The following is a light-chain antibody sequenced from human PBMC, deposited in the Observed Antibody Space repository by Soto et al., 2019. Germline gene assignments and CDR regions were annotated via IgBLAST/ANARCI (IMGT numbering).Light chain of an antibody. V-gene: IGKV3-15*01. CDR2: GAS. J-gene: IGKJ4*01. Sequence: EIVMTQSPATLSVSPGERATLSCRASQSVSSDLVWYQQIPGQAPRLLIYGASTRATGIPARFSGSGSGTEFTLTISSLQSEDIALYYCQQYQNWLTFGGGTKVDIK. CDR3: QQYQNWLT. CDR1: QSVSSD.